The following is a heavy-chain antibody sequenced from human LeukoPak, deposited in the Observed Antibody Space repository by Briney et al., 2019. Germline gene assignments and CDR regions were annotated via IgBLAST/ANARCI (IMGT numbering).Heavy chain of an antibody. J-gene: IGHJ3*02. CDR3: ARDLYDILTGYSSDAFDI. CDR2: ISSSSSYI. D-gene: IGHD3-9*01. V-gene: IGHV3-21*01. CDR1: GFTFSSYS. Sequence: GGSLRLSCAASGFTFSSYSMNWVRQAPGKGLGWVSSISSSSSYIYYADSVKGRFTISRDNAKNSLYLQMNSLRAEDTAVYYCARDLYDILTGYSSDAFDIWGQGTVVTVSS.